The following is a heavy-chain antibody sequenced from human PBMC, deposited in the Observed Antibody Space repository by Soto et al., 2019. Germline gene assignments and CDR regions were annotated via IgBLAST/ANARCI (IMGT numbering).Heavy chain of an antibody. V-gene: IGHV3-30-3*01. Sequence: GGSLRLSCAASGFTFSSYAMHWVRQAPGKGLEWVAVISYDGSNKYYADSVKGRFTISRDNSKNTLYLQMNSLRAEDTAVYYCARDPYYAILTGNRRTCMDFWGQGTMVTVSS. J-gene: IGHJ6*02. CDR1: GFTFSSYA. CDR2: ISYDGSNK. CDR3: ARDPYYAILTGNRRTCMDF. D-gene: IGHD3-9*01.